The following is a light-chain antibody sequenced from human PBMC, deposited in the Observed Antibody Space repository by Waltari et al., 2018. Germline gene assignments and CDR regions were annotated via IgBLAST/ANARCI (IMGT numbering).Light chain of an antibody. CDR2: VHSDGSQ. V-gene: IGLV4-69*01. CDR3: QTVGHGTWV. Sequence: QLVLTQSPSASASLGASVKLTCTLSSGHSTNIIAWLQQQPEKGPRYLMNVHSDGSQNKGDAMPVRFSGAASGAELYLTISSVQSEGEADYYCQTVGHGTWVFGGGTTLTVL. CDR1: SGHSTNI. J-gene: IGLJ3*02.